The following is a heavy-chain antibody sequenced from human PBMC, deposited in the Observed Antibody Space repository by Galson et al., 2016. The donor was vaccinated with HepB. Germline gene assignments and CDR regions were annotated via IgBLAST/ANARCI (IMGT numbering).Heavy chain of an antibody. Sequence: SLRLSCAASGFTFSSYGLHWVRQAPGKGLEWVALIWYDGSNEDYADSVKGRFTISRDNSQNTLRLQMSSLRTEDTAVYYCAKVKGIGYYPFDYWGKGTLVTVSS. CDR2: IWYDGSNE. D-gene: IGHD3-3*01. CDR3: AKVKGIGYYPFDY. CDR1: GFTFSSYG. J-gene: IGHJ4*02. V-gene: IGHV3-33*06.